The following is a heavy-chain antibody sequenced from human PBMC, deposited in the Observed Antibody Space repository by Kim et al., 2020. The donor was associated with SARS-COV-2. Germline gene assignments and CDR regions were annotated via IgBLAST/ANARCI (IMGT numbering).Heavy chain of an antibody. CDR2: INPNSGGT. Sequence: ASVKVSCKASGYTFTGYYMHWVRQAPGQGLEWMGRINPNSGGTNYAQKFQGRVTMTRDTSISTAYMELSRLRSDDTAVYYCARATDSPYNWFDPWGQGTLVTVSS. D-gene: IGHD1-1*01. V-gene: IGHV1-2*06. CDR1: GYTFTGYY. CDR3: ARATDSPYNWFDP. J-gene: IGHJ5*02.